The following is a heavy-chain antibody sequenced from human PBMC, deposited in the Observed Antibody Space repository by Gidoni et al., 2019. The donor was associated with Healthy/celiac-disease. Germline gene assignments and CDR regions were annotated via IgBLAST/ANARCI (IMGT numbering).Heavy chain of an antibody. CDR3: ARITMVRGAQDYYYYGMDV. CDR1: GGSISSGDYY. Sequence: QVQLQESGPGLVKPSQTLSLTCTVSGGSISSGDYYWSWIRQPPGKGLEWIGYIYYSGSTYYNPSLKSRVTISVDTSKNQFSLKLSSVTAADTAVYYCARITMVRGAQDYYYYGMDVWGQGTTVTVSS. V-gene: IGHV4-30-4*01. CDR2: IYYSGST. D-gene: IGHD3-10*01. J-gene: IGHJ6*02.